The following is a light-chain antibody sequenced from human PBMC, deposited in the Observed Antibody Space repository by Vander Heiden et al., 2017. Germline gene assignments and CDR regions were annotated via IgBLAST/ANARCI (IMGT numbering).Light chain of an antibody. V-gene: IGKV1-39*01. CDR2: AAS. CDR1: QSISNF. J-gene: IGKJ1*01. CDR3: QQNYNMRT. Sequence: DIQMTQSPSSLSASVGDRVTITCRASQSISNFLNWYQQKPGKAPKFLIYAASSLQSGVPSRFSGSGSGTDFTLTISRLQPEDFAIYYCQQNYNMRTFGQGTKVEIK.